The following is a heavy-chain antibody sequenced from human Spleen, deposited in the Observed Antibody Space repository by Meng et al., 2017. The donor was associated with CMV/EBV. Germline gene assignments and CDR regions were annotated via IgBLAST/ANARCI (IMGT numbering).Heavy chain of an antibody. CDR1: GGTFSSYA. CDR3: ARDERELPYEYSILMDV. Sequence: SVKVSCKASGGTFSSYAISWVRQAPGQGLEWMGGIIPILGIANYAQKFQGRVTITADKSTSTAYMELRSLRSDDTAVYYCARDERELPYEYSILMDVWGQGTTVTVSS. CDR2: IIPILGIA. D-gene: IGHD6-6*01. V-gene: IGHV1-69*10. J-gene: IGHJ6*02.